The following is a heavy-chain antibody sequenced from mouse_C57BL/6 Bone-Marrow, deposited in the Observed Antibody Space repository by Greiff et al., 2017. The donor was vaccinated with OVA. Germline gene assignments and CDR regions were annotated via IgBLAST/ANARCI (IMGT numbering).Heavy chain of an antibody. CDR3: ARKSYSNLRWYFDV. Sequence: EVKLMESGPGMVKPSQSLSLTCTVTGYSITSGYDWHWIRHFPGNKLEWMGYISYSGSTNYNPSLKSRISITHDTSKNHFFLKLNSVTTEDTATYYCARKSYSNLRWYFDVWGTGTTVTVSS. J-gene: IGHJ1*03. CDR1: GYSITSGYD. V-gene: IGHV3-1*01. D-gene: IGHD2-5*01. CDR2: ISYSGST.